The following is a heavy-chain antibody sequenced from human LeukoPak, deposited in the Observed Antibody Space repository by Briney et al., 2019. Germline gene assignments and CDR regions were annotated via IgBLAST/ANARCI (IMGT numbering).Heavy chain of an antibody. CDR1: GGSISTSYYY. D-gene: IGHD3-22*01. V-gene: IGHV4-39*07. CDR2: IYYSGST. J-gene: IGHJ4*02. CDR3: AGDSSGYYAVDY. Sequence: SETLSLTCTVSGGSISTSYYYWGWIRQPPGKGLEWVGSIYYSGSTYYNPSLKSRVTISVDTSKNLFSLKLSSVTAADTAVYYCAGDSSGYYAVDYWGQGTLVTVSS.